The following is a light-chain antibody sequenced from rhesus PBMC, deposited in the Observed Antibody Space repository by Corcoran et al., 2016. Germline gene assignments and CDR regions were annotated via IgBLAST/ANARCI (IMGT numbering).Light chain of an antibody. V-gene: IGKV1-43*02. Sequence: DIQMTQSPSSLSASVGDRVTITCRASQGIRNYLSWYQQKPGKAPKLLIYDASTLQSGVPSRLRGSGSGTDFTLSITSLQPEDFATYFCLQFNSDPFTFGPGTKVEIK. CDR3: LQFNSDPFT. J-gene: IGKJ2*01. CDR1: QGIRNY. CDR2: DAS.